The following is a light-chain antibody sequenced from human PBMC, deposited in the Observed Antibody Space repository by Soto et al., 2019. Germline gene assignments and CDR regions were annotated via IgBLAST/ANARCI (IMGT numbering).Light chain of an antibody. J-gene: IGKJ4*01. CDR1: QSISSNY. V-gene: IGKV3-20*01. Sequence: EIVLTQSPGTLSLSPGERATLSCRASQSISSNYLAWYRQKPGQAPTLLIYGASSRATGIPDRFSGSGSGTDFARTISRLEPEDFAVDYCQQYGSSAGSFGGGTKVE. CDR2: GAS. CDR3: QQYGSSAGS.